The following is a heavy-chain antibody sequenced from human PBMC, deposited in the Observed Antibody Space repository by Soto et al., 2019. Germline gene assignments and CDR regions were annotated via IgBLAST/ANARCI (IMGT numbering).Heavy chain of an antibody. CDR3: AADGPSVLRFLEWRYYYYGMDV. J-gene: IGHJ6*02. Sequence: SVKVSCKASGFTFTSSAVQWVRQARGQRLEWIGWIVVGSGNTNYAQKFQERVTITRDMSTSTAYMELSSLRSEDTAVYYCAADGPSVLRFLEWRYYYYGMDVRGQGTTVTVSS. CDR1: GFTFTSSA. CDR2: IVVGSGNT. V-gene: IGHV1-58*01. D-gene: IGHD3-3*01.